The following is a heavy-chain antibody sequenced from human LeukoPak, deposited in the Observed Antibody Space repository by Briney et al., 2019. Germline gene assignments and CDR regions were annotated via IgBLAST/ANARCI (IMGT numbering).Heavy chain of an antibody. J-gene: IGHJ5*02. Sequence: SETLSLTCAVYGGSFSGYYWSWIRQPPGKGLEWIGEINHSGSTNYNPSLKSRVTISVDTSKNQFSLKLSSVTAADTAVYYCARPGTCNWNDGRWFDPWGQGTLVTVSS. CDR2: INHSGST. CDR3: ARPGTCNWNDGRWFDP. CDR1: GGSFSGYY. V-gene: IGHV4-34*01. D-gene: IGHD1-1*01.